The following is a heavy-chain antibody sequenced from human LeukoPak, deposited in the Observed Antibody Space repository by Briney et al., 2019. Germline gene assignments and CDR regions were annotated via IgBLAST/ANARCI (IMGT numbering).Heavy chain of an antibody. Sequence: SGPTLVNPTQTLTLTCTLTGSSLTTSGVGVGWIRQPPGKALAWLALIYWVDGARYTESLKSRLTITKDTSKNQVVLTMTNLDPVDTGTYYCAHISRRSYYFDYWGQGTLVTVSS. V-gene: IGHV2-5*02. D-gene: IGHD6-13*01. CDR3: AHISRRSYYFDY. CDR2: IYWVDGA. CDR1: GSSLTTSGVG. J-gene: IGHJ4*02.